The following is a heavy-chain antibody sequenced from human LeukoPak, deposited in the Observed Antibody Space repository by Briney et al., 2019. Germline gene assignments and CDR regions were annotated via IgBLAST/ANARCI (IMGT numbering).Heavy chain of an antibody. Sequence: ASVKVSCKASGGTFSSYAISWVRQAPGQGLEWMGGIIPIFGTANYAQKFQGRVTITADESTSTAYMELSSLRSEDTAVYYCARGGWSYHDAFDIWGQGTMVTVSS. CDR3: ARGGWSYHDAFDI. CDR2: IIPIFGTA. D-gene: IGHD1-26*01. CDR1: GGTFSSYA. V-gene: IGHV1-69*13. J-gene: IGHJ3*02.